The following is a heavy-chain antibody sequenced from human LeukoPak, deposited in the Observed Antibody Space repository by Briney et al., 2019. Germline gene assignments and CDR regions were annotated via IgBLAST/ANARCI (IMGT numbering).Heavy chain of an antibody. CDR1: GFSFSTYN. D-gene: IGHD3-3*01. J-gene: IGHJ4*02. V-gene: IGHV3-48*04. Sequence: QPGGSLRLSCAASGFSFSTYNMIWVRQAAGKGLECISYITPTSTTIHYADSVKGRFAVSRDNANSLLYLQMNSLGVEDTAVYYCARVVSGVTGGDYWGQGTLVSVSS. CDR2: ITPTSTTI. CDR3: ARVVSGVTGGDY.